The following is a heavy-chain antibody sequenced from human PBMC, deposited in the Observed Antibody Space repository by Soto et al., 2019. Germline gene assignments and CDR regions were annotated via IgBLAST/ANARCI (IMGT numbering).Heavy chain of an antibody. CDR2: IYYSGST. D-gene: IGHD3-10*01. CDR1: GGSISSSYY. V-gene: IGHV4-39*01. CDR3: ATLWFGESPY. Sequence: QLQLQESGPGLVKPSETLSLTCTVSGGSISSSYYWGWIRQPPGKGLEWIGSIYYSGSTYYNPSLKSRVTISVDTSKNQFSLKLSSVTAADTAVYSCATLWFGESPYWGQGTLVTVSS. J-gene: IGHJ4*02.